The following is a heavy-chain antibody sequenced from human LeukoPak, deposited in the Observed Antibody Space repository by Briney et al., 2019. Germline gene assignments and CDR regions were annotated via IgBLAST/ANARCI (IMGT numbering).Heavy chain of an antibody. V-gene: IGHV4-39*07. D-gene: IGHD1-14*01. J-gene: IGHJ4*02. Sequence: SETLSLTCTVSGGSISSSSYYWGWIRQPPGKGLEWIGSIYYSGSTYYNPSLKSRVTISVDTSKNQFSLKLSSVTAADTAVYYCARWALPWTGDYWGQGTLVTVSS. CDR1: GGSISSSSYY. CDR3: ARWALPWTGDY. CDR2: IYYSGST.